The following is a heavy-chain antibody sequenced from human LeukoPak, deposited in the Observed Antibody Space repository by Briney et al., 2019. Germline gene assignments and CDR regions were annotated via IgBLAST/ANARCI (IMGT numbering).Heavy chain of an antibody. J-gene: IGHJ5*02. Sequence: SETLSLTCAVYGGSFSGYYWSWIRQPPGKGLEWIGEINHSGSTNYNPSIKSRVTISVDTSKNQFSLNLTSVTAADTAVYYCARLYIGGYSRSINYNWFDPWGQGTLVTVSS. CDR3: ARLYIGGYSRSINYNWFDP. D-gene: IGHD6-13*01. CDR2: INHSGST. V-gene: IGHV4-34*01. CDR1: GGSFSGYY.